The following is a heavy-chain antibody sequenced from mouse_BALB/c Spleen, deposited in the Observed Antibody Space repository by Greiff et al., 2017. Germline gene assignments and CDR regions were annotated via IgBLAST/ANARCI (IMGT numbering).Heavy chain of an antibody. Sequence: DVKLVESGGDLVKPGGSLKLSCAASGFTFSSYGMSWVRQTPDKRLEWVATISSGGSYTYYPDSVKGRFTISRDNAKNTLYLQMSSLKSEDTAMYYCARKRDAMDYWGQGTSVTVSS. J-gene: IGHJ4*01. CDR1: GFTFSSYG. V-gene: IGHV5-6*02. CDR3: ARKRDAMDY. CDR2: ISSGGSYT.